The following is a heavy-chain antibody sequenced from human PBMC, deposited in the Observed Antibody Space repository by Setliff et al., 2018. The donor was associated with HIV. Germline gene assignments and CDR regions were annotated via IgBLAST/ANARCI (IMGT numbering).Heavy chain of an antibody. D-gene: IGHD4-4*01. CDR2: THSSGSS. CDR3: ARVWMTTTSY. V-gene: IGHV4-61*09. J-gene: IGHJ4*02. Sequence: SETLSLTCTVSGGSFSSGQYYWTWIRQPAGKGLEWIGHTHSSGSSRYNPSLESRVTISVDPSKNQFSLKVSYVTAAYTAVYYCARVWMTTTSYWGQGTLVTVSA. CDR1: GGSFSSGQYY.